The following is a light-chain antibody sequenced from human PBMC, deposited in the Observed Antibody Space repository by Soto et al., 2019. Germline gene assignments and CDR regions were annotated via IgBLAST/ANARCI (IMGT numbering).Light chain of an antibody. CDR3: QQYGSSPLT. CDR1: QSVSSSY. V-gene: IGKV3-20*01. CDR2: GAS. Sequence: EIVLPQSPATLSLSPGERATLSCRASQSVSSSYLAWYQQKPGQAPRLLIYGASSRATGIPDMFSGSGSGTYFTLTSSRLEHEDVAVSYWQQYGSSPLTFGGGTKPDIK. J-gene: IGKJ4*01.